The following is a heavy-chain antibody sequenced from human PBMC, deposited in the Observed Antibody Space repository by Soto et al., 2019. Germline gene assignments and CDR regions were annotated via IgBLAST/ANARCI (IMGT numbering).Heavy chain of an antibody. V-gene: IGHV3-23*01. CDR2: ISGSGGST. D-gene: IGHD3-3*01. CDR1: GFTFSSYA. CDR3: AKDWEYYDFWSGYPNYYMDV. J-gene: IGHJ6*03. Sequence: GGSLRLSCAASGFTFSSYAMSWVRQAPGKGLEWVSAISGSGGSTYYADSVKGRFTISRDNSKNTLYLQMNSLRAEDTAVYYCAKDWEYYDFWSGYPNYYMDVWGKGTTVTVSS.